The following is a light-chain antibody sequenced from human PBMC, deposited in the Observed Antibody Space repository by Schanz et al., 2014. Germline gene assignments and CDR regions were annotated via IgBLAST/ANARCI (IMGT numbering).Light chain of an antibody. CDR2: WAS. Sequence: DIVMTQSPDSLAVSLGERATIHCKSSQSLLYSSNNKNYLAWYQQKPGQPPKLLIYWASTRDSGVPDRFSGSGSGTDFTLTISSLQAEDVAVYYCQQYDSTPRTYGPGTKVDVK. V-gene: IGKV4-1*01. CDR1: QSLLYSSNNKNY. J-gene: IGKJ3*01. CDR3: QQYDSTPRT.